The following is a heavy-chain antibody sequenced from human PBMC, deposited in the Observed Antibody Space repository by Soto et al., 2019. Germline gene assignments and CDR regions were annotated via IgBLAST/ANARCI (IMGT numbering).Heavy chain of an antibody. CDR1: GVSITNYY. J-gene: IGHJ6*03. CDR3: ARAPGYYYMDV. Sequence: SETLSLTGAVSGVSITNYYWTWVRQPPGRGLEWIGYNHYSGGTNYNPSLTSRLTISIDTSKNQVLLKLTSVTAADTAVYYCARAPGYYYMDVWGKGTTVTVSS. D-gene: IGHD2-2*01. CDR2: NHYSGGT. V-gene: IGHV4-59*01.